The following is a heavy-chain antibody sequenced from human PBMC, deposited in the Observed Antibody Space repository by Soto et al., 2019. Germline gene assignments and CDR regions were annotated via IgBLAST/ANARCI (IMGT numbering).Heavy chain of an antibody. CDR1: GYTFTSYY. CDR3: ARMAAALHWFDP. V-gene: IGHV1-46*03. CDR2: INPSGGST. Sequence: ASVKVSCKASGYTFTSYYMHWVQQAPGQGLEWMGIINPSGGSTSYAQKFQGRVTMTRDTSTSTAYMELSSLRSEDTAVYYCARMAAALHWFDPWGQGTLVTVS. J-gene: IGHJ5*02. D-gene: IGHD6-13*01.